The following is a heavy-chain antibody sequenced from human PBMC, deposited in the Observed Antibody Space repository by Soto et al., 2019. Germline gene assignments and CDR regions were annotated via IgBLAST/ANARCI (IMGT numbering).Heavy chain of an antibody. CDR1: GGSISSGGYY. J-gene: IGHJ5*02. D-gene: IGHD3-16*02. V-gene: IGHV4-31*03. Sequence: SETLSLTCTVSGGSISSGGYYWSWIRQHPGKGLKWIGYIYYSGSTYYNPSLKSRVTISVDTSKNQFSLKLSSVTAADTAVYYCARVRRLGELSPNWFDPWGQGTLVTVSS. CDR3: ARVRRLGELSPNWFDP. CDR2: IYYSGST.